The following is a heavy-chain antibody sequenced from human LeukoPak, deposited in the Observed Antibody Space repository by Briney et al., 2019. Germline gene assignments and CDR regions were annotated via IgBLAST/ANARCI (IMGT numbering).Heavy chain of an antibody. D-gene: IGHD6-13*01. J-gene: IGHJ4*02. V-gene: IGHV3-21*04. CDR2: ISSSSSYI. Sequence: GGSLRLSCAASGFTFSSYSMNWVRQAPGKGLEWVSSISSSSSYIYYADSVKGRFTISRDNAKNSLYLQMNSLRAEDTAVYYCAKAHFPWYSSSCEYWGQGTLVTVSS. CDR3: AKAHFPWYSSSCEY. CDR1: GFTFSSYS.